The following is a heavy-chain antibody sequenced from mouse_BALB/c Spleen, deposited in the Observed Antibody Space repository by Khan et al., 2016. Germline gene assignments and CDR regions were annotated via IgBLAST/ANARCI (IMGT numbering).Heavy chain of an antibody. CDR1: AYTFTIYC. Sequence: QVQLQQPGAELVKPGPSVRLSCQAPAYTFTIYCMHRMKQRPGQGLEWIGEINPTYGRTDYNEKFKTKPTLTVAKSSSTACMQLSSLTSEDSAVNECARTGAPYDMDYWGQGTSVTVSS. CDR3: ARTGAPYDMDY. CDR2: INPTYGRT. J-gene: IGHJ4*01. D-gene: IGHD3-1*01. V-gene: IGHV1S81*02.